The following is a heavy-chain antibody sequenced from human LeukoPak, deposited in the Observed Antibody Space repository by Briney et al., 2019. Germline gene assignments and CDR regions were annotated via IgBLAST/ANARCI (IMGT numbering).Heavy chain of an antibody. CDR3: ARGWGYCSSTSCYVRTPMDV. D-gene: IGHD2-2*01. Sequence: SETLSLTCTVSGGSISSYYWSWIRQPPGKGLEWIGYIYYSGSTNYNPSLKSRVTISVDTSKNQFSLKLSSVTAADTAVYYCARGWGYCSSTSCYVRTPMDVWGKGTTVTVSS. V-gene: IGHV4-59*01. CDR1: GGSISSYY. J-gene: IGHJ6*03. CDR2: IYYSGST.